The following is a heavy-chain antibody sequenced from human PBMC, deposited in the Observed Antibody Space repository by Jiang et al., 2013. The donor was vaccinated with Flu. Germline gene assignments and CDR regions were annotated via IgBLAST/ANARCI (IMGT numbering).Heavy chain of an antibody. CDR3: ARDLGSDYYYYGMDV. CDR2: INPSGGST. J-gene: IGHJ6*02. Sequence: PGQGLEWMGIINPSGGSTSYAQKFQGRVTMTRDTSTSTVYMELSSLRSEDTAVYYCARDLGSDYYYYGMDVWGQGTTVTVSS. V-gene: IGHV1-46*01. D-gene: IGHD2-2*03.